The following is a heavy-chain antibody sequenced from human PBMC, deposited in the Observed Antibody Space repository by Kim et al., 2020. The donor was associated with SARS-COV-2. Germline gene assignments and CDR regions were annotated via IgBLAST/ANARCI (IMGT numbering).Heavy chain of an antibody. Sequence: SRVTISVDTSKNQFSLKLSSVTAADTAVYYCAREDAPYYGSGSYYDAFDIWGQGTMVTVSS. CDR3: AREDAPYYGSGSYYDAFDI. D-gene: IGHD3-10*01. J-gene: IGHJ3*02. V-gene: IGHV4-39*02.